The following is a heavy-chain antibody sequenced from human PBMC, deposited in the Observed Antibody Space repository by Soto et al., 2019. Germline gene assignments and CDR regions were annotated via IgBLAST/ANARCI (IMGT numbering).Heavy chain of an antibody. CDR2: IYYSGST. J-gene: IGHJ2*01. V-gene: IGHV4-59*01. Sequence: QVQLQESGPGLVKPSETLSLTCTVSGGSISSYYWSWIRQPPGKGLEWIGYIYYSGSTNYNPSLKSRVTLXVXTXXNQFSLKLSSVTAADTAVYSCASGGSSGWSRYFALWGRGTLVTVSS. D-gene: IGHD6-19*01. CDR3: ASGGSSGWSRYFAL. CDR1: GGSISSYY.